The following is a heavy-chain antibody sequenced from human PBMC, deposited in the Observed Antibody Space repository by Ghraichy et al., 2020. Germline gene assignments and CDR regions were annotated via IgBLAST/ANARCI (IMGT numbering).Heavy chain of an antibody. V-gene: IGHV3-33*01. CDR2: IWFDGTKK. Sequence: GGSLRLSCAASGFILSSFGMHWVRQAPGKGLEWMAIIWFDGTKKYYRDSVKGRFTISRDNSKNTVYLQMNSLGAEDTAVYYCARDLGFCSGGACYPYGMDVWGQGTTVTVYS. J-gene: IGHJ6*02. CDR3: ARDLGFCSGGACYPYGMDV. CDR1: GFILSSFG. D-gene: IGHD2-15*01.